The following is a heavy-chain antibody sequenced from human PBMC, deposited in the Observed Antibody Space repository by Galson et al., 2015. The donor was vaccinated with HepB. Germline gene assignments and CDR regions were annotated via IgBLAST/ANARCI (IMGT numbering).Heavy chain of an antibody. J-gene: IGHJ6*03. CDR3: AKHKGAGDYYHYSTDV. Sequence: SLRLSCAASGFTFSRNAMAWVRHAPGKGLEWVSSIRSSGTTTHYADSVRGRFTVSRDISKNTLYLQMNSLRAEDTAIYYCAKHKGAGDYYHYSTDVWGKGTTVTVSS. V-gene: IGHV3-23*01. D-gene: IGHD1-26*01. CDR2: IRSSGTTT. CDR1: GFTFSRNA.